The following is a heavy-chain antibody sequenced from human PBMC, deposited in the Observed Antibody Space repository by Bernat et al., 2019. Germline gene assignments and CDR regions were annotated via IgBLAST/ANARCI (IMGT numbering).Heavy chain of an antibody. CDR2: IWYDGSNK. D-gene: IGHD2-2*01. CDR1: GFTLNSYG. V-gene: IGHV3-33*01. J-gene: IGHJ4*02. CDR3: ARDFCSTTSCYDY. Sequence: QVQLVESGGGVVQPERSLRLSCAASGFTLNSYGMHWVRQAPGKGLEWVAVIWYDGSNKYYADSVKGRFTVSRDASKNTLYLQMNSLRAEDTAVYYCARDFCSTTSCYDYWGQGTLVTVSS.